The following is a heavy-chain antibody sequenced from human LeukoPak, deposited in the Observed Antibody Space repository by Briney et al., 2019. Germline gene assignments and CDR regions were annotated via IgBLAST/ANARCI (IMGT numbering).Heavy chain of an antibody. CDR2: ISASGGST. CDR1: GFTLSSYA. CDR3: AKGKQWLVDGNFDY. J-gene: IGHJ4*02. D-gene: IGHD6-19*01. V-gene: IGHV3-23*01. Sequence: GGSLRLSCAASGFTLSSYAMSWVRQAPGKGLEWVSSISASGGSTNYADSVKGRFTISRDNSKNTLYLQMNSLRAEDTAVYYCAKGKQWLVDGNFDYWGQGTLVTVSS.